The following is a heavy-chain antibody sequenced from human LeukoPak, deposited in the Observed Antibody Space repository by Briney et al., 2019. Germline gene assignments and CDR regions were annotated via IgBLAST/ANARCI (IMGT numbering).Heavy chain of an antibody. CDR1: GGTFRSYG. V-gene: IGHV1-69*13. CDR2: IIPIFGTT. J-gene: IGHJ5*02. Sequence: ASVKVSCKASGGTFRSYGINWVRQAPGQGLEWMGGIIPIFGTTNYAQRLQGRVTITADESTKTAYMELRSLRSDDTAVYYCARVSDVTGTGWFDPWGQGTLVTVSS. CDR3: ARVSDVTGTGWFDP. D-gene: IGHD1-7*01.